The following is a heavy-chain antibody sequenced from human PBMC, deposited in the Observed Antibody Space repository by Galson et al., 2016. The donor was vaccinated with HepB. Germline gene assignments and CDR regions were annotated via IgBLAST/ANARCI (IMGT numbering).Heavy chain of an antibody. D-gene: IGHD4-17*01. CDR1: GNSFTNSW. CDR2: IYPGDSDI. J-gene: IGHJ1*01. Sequence: QSGAEVKKPGESLKISCKVSGNSFTNSWIGWVRQMPGKGLEWMGIIYPGDSDIRYSPSFRGQVTISADKSITTAYLQWSSLKASDTAIYYCARLSGDYPSYWGQGTLVTVSS. CDR3: ARLSGDYPSY. V-gene: IGHV5-51*01.